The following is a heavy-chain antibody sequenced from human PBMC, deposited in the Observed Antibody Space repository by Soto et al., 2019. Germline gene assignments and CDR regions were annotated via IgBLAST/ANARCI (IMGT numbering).Heavy chain of an antibody. CDR1: GDTFSIYP. CDR3: AREDYEKAFDI. J-gene: IGHJ3*02. V-gene: IGHV1-69*06. D-gene: IGHD3-22*01. Sequence: QVQLVQSGAEVKKPGSSVKVSCKVSGDTFSIYPISWVRQAPGQGLEWMGGSNPIFGAADYAQKFQGRVTITAGKSTSTAYMELSSLRSEDTAVYYCAREDYEKAFDIWGQGTMVTVSS. CDR2: SNPIFGAA.